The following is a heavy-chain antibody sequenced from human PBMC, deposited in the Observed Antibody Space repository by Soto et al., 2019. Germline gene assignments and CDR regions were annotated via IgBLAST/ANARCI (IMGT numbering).Heavy chain of an antibody. CDR2: ISGSGGST. CDR3: ARGGPTVTTDY. D-gene: IGHD4-4*01. V-gene: IGHV3-23*01. Sequence: EVQLLESGGGLVQPGGSLRLSCAASGFTFSSYAMSWVRQAPGKWLEWVSAISGSGGSTYYADSVKGRFTISRDNSKNSLYLQMNSLRADDTAVYYRARGGPTVTTDYWCQGPLVTVSS. J-gene: IGHJ4*02. CDR1: GFTFSSYA.